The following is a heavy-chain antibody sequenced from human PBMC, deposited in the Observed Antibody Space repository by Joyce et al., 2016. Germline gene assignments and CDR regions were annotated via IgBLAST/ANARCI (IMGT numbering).Heavy chain of an antibody. CDR1: GYNFSKHW. CDR3: ARHQSDFWSGYYPPPFDY. J-gene: IGHJ4*02. D-gene: IGHD3-3*01. V-gene: IGHV5-51*01. CDR2: IYAADSYI. Sequence: EVQLVQSGPEVKKPGESLRISCKASGYNFSKHWIGWVRQMPGKGPEWMGIIYAADSYIRYNPSFQGQVTFSVDTSINTAYLQWSSLKASDSAIYYCARHQSDFWSGYYPPPFDYWGQGSLVIVSS.